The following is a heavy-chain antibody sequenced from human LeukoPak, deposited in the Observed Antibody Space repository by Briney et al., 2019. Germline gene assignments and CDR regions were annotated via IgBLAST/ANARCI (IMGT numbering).Heavy chain of an antibody. Sequence: GGSLRLSCAASGFTISSNYMSWVRQAPGKGLEWVATVDHSGRNTHYVDAVTGRFTISRDDSKSTVFLQMNSLRVDDTAVYYCARDVGEVMYDQWGQGTLVTVSS. CDR1: GFTISSNY. J-gene: IGHJ4*02. CDR2: DHSGRNT. CDR3: ARDVGEVMYDQ. V-gene: IGHV3-53*01. D-gene: IGHD3-3*01.